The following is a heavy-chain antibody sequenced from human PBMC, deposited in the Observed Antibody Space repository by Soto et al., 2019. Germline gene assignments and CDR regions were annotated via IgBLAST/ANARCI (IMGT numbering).Heavy chain of an antibody. D-gene: IGHD3-3*01. V-gene: IGHV1-3*01. CDR2: INAGNGNT. J-gene: IGHJ5*01. Sequence: ASVKVSCKASGYTFTSDAMRLVRQAHGQRLEWMGWINAGNGNTKYSQKFQGRVTITRDTSASTAYMELSSLRSEDTAVYYCARASLAWSLSFWFDSWGQGTRVTVSS. CDR1: GYTFTSDA. CDR3: ARASLAWSLSFWFDS.